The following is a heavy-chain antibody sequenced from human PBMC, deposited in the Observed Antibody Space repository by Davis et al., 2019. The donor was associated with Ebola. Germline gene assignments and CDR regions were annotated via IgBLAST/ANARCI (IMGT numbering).Heavy chain of an antibody. D-gene: IGHD1/OR15-1a*01. V-gene: IGHV3-23*01. CDR1: GFTFSKYA. CDR2: ISGSGGST. Sequence: GESLKISCAASGFTFSKYAMSWVRQAPGKGLEWVSAISGSGGSTYYADSVKGRFTISRDNSKNTLYLQMNSLRAEDTAVYYCAKDRDPRGTLDYWGQGTLVTVSS. CDR3: AKDRDPRGTLDY. J-gene: IGHJ4*02.